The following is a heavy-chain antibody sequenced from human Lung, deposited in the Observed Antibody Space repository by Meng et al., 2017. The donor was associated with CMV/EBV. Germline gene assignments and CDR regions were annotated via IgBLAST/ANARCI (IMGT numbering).Heavy chain of an antibody. CDR1: GFTFSTNW. Sequence: GSLRLSCAASGFTFSTNWMDWVRQTPGKGLEWVANINPDGSEKYYVGSVEGRFTISRDNGKNLLSLEMISLRAEDTGVYYCSRTLDHWGQRTLVTFSS. J-gene: IGHJ5*02. CDR2: INPDGSEK. CDR3: SRTLDH. V-gene: IGHV3-7*01.